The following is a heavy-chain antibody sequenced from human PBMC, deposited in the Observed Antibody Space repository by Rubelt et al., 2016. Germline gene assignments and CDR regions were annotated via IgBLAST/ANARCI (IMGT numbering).Heavy chain of an antibody. CDR3: AGYLSWDFVVVPAAAYFDY. CDR1: GFIFSDYW. CDR2: IKYDGSEK. Sequence: VQLVESGGGVVQPGGSLRLSCAASGFIFSDYWMTWVRQAPGKGLEWAANIKYDGSEKYYVDSMKGRFTISRDNAKNSLYLQMISLKVEYTAVYYCAGYLSWDFVVVPAAAYFDYWGQGTLVTVSS. D-gene: IGHD2-2*01. V-gene: IGHV3-7*01. J-gene: IGHJ4*02.